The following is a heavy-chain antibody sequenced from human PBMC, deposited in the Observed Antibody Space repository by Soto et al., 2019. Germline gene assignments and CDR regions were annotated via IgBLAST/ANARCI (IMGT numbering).Heavy chain of an antibody. CDR3: ARRSEYDYFDY. CDR2: IYYGGTT. J-gene: IGHJ4*02. D-gene: IGHD6-6*01. CDR1: GGSISSTSYY. Sequence: QLQLQESGPGLVKPSETLSLTCTVSGGSISSTSYYWGWIRQPPGKGLEWIGSIYYGGTTYYNPPLKSRVTMSVDTSKNQFSLKLTSVTAADTAVYYCARRSEYDYFDYWGQGTLVTVSS. V-gene: IGHV4-39*01.